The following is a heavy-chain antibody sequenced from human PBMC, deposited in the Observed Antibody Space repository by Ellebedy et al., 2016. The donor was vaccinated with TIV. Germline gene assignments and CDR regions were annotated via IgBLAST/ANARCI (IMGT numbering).Heavy chain of an antibody. Sequence: GESLKISCAASGFSFRNFWMGWVRQAPGKGLEWVANIYQDGGDKYYVDSVKGRFTISRDNAKNSLYLQLNSLRVEDTAVYYCARRGSYGDYAVQVNNWFDRWGQGTLVTV. CDR3: ARRGSYGDYAVQVNNWFDR. CDR2: IYQDGGDK. CDR1: GFSFRNFW. J-gene: IGHJ5*02. D-gene: IGHD4-17*01. V-gene: IGHV3-7*01.